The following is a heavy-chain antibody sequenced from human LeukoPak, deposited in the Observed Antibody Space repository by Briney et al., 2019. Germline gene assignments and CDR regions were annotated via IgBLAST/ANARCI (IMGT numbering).Heavy chain of an antibody. V-gene: IGHV3-30-3*01. CDR3: ARVQLGGYSSGLDY. Sequence: PGGSLRLSCAASGFTFSSYAMHWVRQAPGKGLEWVAVISYDGSNKYYADSVKGRFTISRDNSKNTLYLQMNSLRAEDTAVYYCARVQLGGYSSGLDYWGQGTLVTVPS. D-gene: IGHD6-19*01. J-gene: IGHJ4*02. CDR1: GFTFSSYA. CDR2: ISYDGSNK.